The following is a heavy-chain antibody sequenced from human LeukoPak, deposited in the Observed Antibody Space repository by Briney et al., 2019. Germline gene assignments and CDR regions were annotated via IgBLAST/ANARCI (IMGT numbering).Heavy chain of an antibody. CDR3: ARDGRIAAAGISGPTFDP. CDR2: IYYSGST. Sequence: SETLSLTCTVSGGSISSSTYYWGWIRQPPGKGLEWIGTIYYSGSTYYNPSLKSRVTISVDTSKNQFSLRLSSVTAADTAVYYCARDGRIAAAGISGPTFDPWGQGTLVTVSS. D-gene: IGHD6-13*01. V-gene: IGHV4-39*02. J-gene: IGHJ5*02. CDR1: GGSISSSTYY.